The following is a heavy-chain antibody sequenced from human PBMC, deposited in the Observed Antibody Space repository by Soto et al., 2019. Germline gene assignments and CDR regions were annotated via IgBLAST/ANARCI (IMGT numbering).Heavy chain of an antibody. CDR3: ARGGGADSSSWFDP. V-gene: IGHV1-69*06. CDR1: GGTFSSYA. Sequence: QVQLVQSGAEVKKPGSSVKVSCKASGGTFSSYAISWVRQAPGQGLEWMGGIIPIFGTANYAQKFQGRVTITADKSKRTAYMGLGSLRFEDTAVYFWARGGGADSSSWFDPWGQGTLVTVSS. D-gene: IGHD6-6*01. J-gene: IGHJ5*02. CDR2: IIPIFGTA.